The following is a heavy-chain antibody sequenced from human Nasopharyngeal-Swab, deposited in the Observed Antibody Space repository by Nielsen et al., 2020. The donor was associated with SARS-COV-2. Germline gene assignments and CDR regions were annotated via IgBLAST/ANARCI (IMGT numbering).Heavy chain of an antibody. Sequence: SETLSLTCGLNCASFSGYYWGWIRQPPGQGLEWIGDITRSGNTNYNPALKSRVTISMATSKDEFSLKLTSVTAADTAIYFCARVNNGGGIVPASYSFFMDVWGKGTSVAVSS. CDR3: ARVNNGGGIVPASYSFFMDV. CDR2: ITRSGNT. D-gene: IGHD2-2*01. CDR1: CASFSGYY. V-gene: IGHV4-34*01. J-gene: IGHJ6*03.